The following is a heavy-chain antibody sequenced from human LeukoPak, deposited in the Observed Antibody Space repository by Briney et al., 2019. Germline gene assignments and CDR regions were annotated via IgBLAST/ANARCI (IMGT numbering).Heavy chain of an antibody. Sequence: SETLSLTCTVSGGSISSYYWSWIRQPAGKGLEWIGRIYTSGSTNCNPSLKSRVTMSVDTSKNQFSLKLSSVTAADTAVYYCARESSAYSSRESYFDYWGQGTLVTVSS. CDR2: IYTSGST. D-gene: IGHD6-13*01. CDR1: GGSISSYY. J-gene: IGHJ4*02. V-gene: IGHV4-4*07. CDR3: ARESSAYSSRESYFDY.